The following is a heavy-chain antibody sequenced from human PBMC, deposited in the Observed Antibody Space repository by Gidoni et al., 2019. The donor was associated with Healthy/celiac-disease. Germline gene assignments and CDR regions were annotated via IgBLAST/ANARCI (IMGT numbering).Heavy chain of an antibody. V-gene: IGHV1-3*01. CDR3: ARGPIYCSGGSCYFQAFDY. D-gene: IGHD2-15*01. CDR2: INAGKGNP. Sequence: QVQLVQSGAEVKKPGASVKVSCQASGYTFTSYAMHWVRQAPGQRLEWMGWINAGKGNPKNSRKFQGRVTITRDTSASTAYMELSSLRSEDTAVYYCARGPIYCSGGSCYFQAFDYWGQGTLVTVSS. CDR1: GYTFTSYA. J-gene: IGHJ4*02.